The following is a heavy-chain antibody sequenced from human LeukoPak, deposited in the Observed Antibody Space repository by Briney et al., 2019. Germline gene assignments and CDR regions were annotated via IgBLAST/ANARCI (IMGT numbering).Heavy chain of an antibody. J-gene: IGHJ5*02. CDR1: GVTFRGYG. V-gene: IGHV3-30*03. CDR3: AREYSSRCDVNWFDP. CDR2: ISSDGRDK. Sequence: GRSLRLSCAASGVTFRGYGINWVRQAPGKGLEWVAVISSDGRDKHHADSVKGRFTISRDNSKNTLYLQTNSLRADDTAVYYCAREYSSRCDVNWFDPGRQGTLVTVSS. D-gene: IGHD6-13*01.